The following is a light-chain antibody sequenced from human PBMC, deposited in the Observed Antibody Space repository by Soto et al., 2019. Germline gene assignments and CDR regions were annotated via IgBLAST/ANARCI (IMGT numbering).Light chain of an antibody. Sequence: QSALTQPRSVSGSPGQSVTISCTGTNSDVGAYNYVSWYRQHPGKAPKVMIYDVTERPSGVPDRFSGSKSGNTASLTISGLQAEDEADYYCCSYAGSPRYVLGTGTKLTVL. V-gene: IGLV2-11*01. J-gene: IGLJ1*01. CDR2: DVT. CDR1: NSDVGAYNY. CDR3: CSYAGSPRYV.